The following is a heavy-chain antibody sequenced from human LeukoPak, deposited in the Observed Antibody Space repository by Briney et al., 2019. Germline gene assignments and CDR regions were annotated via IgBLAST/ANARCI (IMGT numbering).Heavy chain of an antibody. CDR3: ARDRAWNYFDY. Sequence: GGSLTLSCAPSEFTFSGHGMHWVRQAPGKGLEWVAIISNDGSRKYYAHSVEGRFTISRDNSKNTLYLQMDSLRAEDTAVYYCARDRAWNYFDYWGQGTPVTVSS. D-gene: IGHD3-3*01. J-gene: IGHJ4*02. CDR2: ISNDGSRK. V-gene: IGHV3-30*03. CDR1: EFTFSGHG.